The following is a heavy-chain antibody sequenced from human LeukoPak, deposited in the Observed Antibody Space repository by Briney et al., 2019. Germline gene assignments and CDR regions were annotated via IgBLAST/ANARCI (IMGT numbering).Heavy chain of an antibody. Sequence: SETLSLTCTVSYDSISSSSYFWGWIRQPPGKGLEWIGSIYYTGSTYSNPSLKSRVTISVDTSKNQFSLKLSSVTAADTAVYYCARSLNYDSSGYYFDYWGQGTLVTVSS. J-gene: IGHJ4*02. D-gene: IGHD3-22*01. CDR3: ARSLNYDSSGYYFDY. CDR2: IYYTGST. V-gene: IGHV4-39*01. CDR1: YDSISSSSYF.